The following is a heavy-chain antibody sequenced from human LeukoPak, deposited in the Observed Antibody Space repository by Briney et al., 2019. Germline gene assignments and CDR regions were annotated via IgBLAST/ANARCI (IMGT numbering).Heavy chain of an antibody. CDR2: IIPIFGTA. J-gene: IGHJ5*02. V-gene: IGHV1-69*13. D-gene: IGHD2-15*01. CDR1: GGTFSIYA. Sequence: GASVTVSCTASGGTFSIYAISWVRQAPGQGLEWMGGIIPIFGTANYAQKFQGRVTITADESTRTAYMELSSLRSEDTAVYYCARDPEEYCSGGSCYHWFDPWGQGTLVTVSS. CDR3: ARDPEEYCSGGSCYHWFDP.